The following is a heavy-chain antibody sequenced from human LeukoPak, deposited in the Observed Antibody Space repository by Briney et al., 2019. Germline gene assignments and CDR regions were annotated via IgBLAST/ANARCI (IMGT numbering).Heavy chain of an antibody. D-gene: IGHD3-10*01. CDR3: ARAELLGFGELLRGNWFDP. J-gene: IGHJ5*02. Sequence: ASVKVSCKASGGTFSSYAISWVRQAPGQGLEWMGWISAYNGNTNYAQKLQGRVTMTTDTSTSTAYMELRSLRSDDTAVYYCARAELLGFGELLRGNWFDPWGQGTLVTVSS. V-gene: IGHV1-18*01. CDR1: GGTFSSYA. CDR2: ISAYNGNT.